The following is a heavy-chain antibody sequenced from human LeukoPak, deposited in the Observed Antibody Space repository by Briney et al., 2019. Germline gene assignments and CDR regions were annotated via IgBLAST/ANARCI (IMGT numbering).Heavy chain of an antibody. CDR2: ISGSGGST. D-gene: IGHD3-22*01. CDR3: AKDETMIVVVIRFSAFDI. J-gene: IGHJ3*02. V-gene: IGHV3-23*01. CDR1: GFTFSSYA. Sequence: GGSLRLSCAASGFTFSSYAVSWVRQAPGKGLSWVTGISGSGGSTYYADSVKGRFTISRDNSKNTLYLQMNSLRAEDTAVYYCAKDETMIVVVIRFSAFDIWGQGTMVTVSS.